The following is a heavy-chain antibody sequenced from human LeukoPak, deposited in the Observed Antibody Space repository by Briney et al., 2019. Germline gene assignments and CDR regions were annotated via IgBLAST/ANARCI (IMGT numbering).Heavy chain of an antibody. CDR1: GGSISSSSYY. CDR3: ARLSNWNDAA. Sequence: PSETLSLTCTVSGGSISSSSYYWGWIRQPPGKGLEWIGSIYYSGSTYYNPSLKSRVTISVDTSKNQFSLKLSSVTAADTAVYYCARLSNWNDAAWGQGTLVTVSS. V-gene: IGHV4-39*01. J-gene: IGHJ5*02. D-gene: IGHD1-1*01. CDR2: IYYSGST.